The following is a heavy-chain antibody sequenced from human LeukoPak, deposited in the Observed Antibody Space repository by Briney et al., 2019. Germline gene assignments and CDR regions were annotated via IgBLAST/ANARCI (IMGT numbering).Heavy chain of an antibody. CDR3: ARVSSSWYWNDAFDI. CDR1: GGSISSYY. V-gene: IGHV4-59*01. CDR2: IYYSGST. D-gene: IGHD6-13*01. Sequence: SETLSLTCTVSGGSISSYYWSWIRHPPGKGREWIGYIYYSGSTNYNPSLKSRVTISVDTSKNQFSLKLSSVTAADTAVSYCARVSSSWYWNDAFDIWGQGTMVTVSS. J-gene: IGHJ3*02.